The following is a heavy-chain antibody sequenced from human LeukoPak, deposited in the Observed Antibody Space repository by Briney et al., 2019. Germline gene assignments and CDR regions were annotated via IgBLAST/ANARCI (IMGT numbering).Heavy chain of an antibody. CDR2: FHNSGTS. D-gene: IGHD6-13*01. Sequence: SETLSLTCTVSDDSISDYYRGWIRQPPGKGLEWIGYFHNSGTSTYNPSLKSRVTISADTSKNQFSLNLNSVTAADTAVYFCARGDSSTWFPSGLHIDHWGQGILVSVSS. V-gene: IGHV4-59*12. J-gene: IGHJ4*02. CDR1: DDSISDYY. CDR3: ARGDSSTWFPSGLHIDH.